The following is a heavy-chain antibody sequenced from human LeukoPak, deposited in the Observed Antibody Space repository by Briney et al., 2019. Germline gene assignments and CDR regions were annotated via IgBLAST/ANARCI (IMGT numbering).Heavy chain of an antibody. CDR3: AKLHCSGGSCYSGYFDY. J-gene: IGHJ4*02. Sequence: PGGSLRLSCAASGFTFSSYAMNWVRQAPGKGLEWVSAISGSGGSTYYADSVKGRFTISRDNSKNTLYLQMNSLRAEDTAVYYCAKLHCSGGSCYSGYFDYWGQGTLVTVSS. CDR1: GFTFSSYA. V-gene: IGHV3-23*01. D-gene: IGHD2-15*01. CDR2: ISGSGGST.